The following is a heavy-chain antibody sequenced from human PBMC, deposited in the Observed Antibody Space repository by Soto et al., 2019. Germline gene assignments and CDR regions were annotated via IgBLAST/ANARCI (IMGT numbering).Heavy chain of an antibody. CDR2: ICYSGNA. V-gene: IGHV4-39*01. CDR3: ARHKDTSSRYRLPDF. Sequence: PSETLSLTCTVSGGSISSSSYYWGWIRQPPGKGLEWIGSICYSGNAYYNPSLKSRAAVSVDTSKNQFSLKVTSVTATDTAVYYCARHKDTSSRYRLPDFWGQGTLATVSS. J-gene: IGHJ4*02. CDR1: GGSISSSSYY. D-gene: IGHD6-13*01.